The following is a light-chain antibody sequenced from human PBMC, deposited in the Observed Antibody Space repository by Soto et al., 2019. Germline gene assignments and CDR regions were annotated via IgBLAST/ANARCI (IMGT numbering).Light chain of an antibody. CDR3: ATWDSSLSVV. CDR2: ETY. Sequence: QSVLTQRPSVSAAPGQKVTISCSGSISNIGNNYVSWYQQLPGAAPKLLIYETYKLPSGIPDRFSASKSGTSATLGITGLQTGDEADYYCATWDSSLSVVFGGGTKVTVL. J-gene: IGLJ3*02. CDR1: ISNIGNNY. V-gene: IGLV1-51*02.